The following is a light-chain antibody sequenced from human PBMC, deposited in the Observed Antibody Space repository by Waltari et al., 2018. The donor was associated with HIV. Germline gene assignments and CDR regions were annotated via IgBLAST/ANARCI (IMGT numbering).Light chain of an antibody. J-gene: IGLJ3*02. Sequence: QSVLTQPPSASGTPGQRVTISCSGSSSNIGSNSVYWYQQLPGTAPKLLIYRNNQRPSGVPDRFSGSKSGTSASLAISGLRSDDEADYYCAAWDDSLWVFGGGTKLTVL. CDR1: SSNIGSNS. CDR2: RNN. CDR3: AAWDDSLWV. V-gene: IGLV1-47*01.